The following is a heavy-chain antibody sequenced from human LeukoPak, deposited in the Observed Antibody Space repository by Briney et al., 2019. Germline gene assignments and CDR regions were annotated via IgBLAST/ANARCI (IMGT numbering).Heavy chain of an antibody. CDR1: GFTFSNYG. V-gene: IGHV3-23*01. J-gene: IGHJ1*01. D-gene: IGHD6-13*01. CDR2: ISGSGGST. Sequence: GGSLRLSCAASGFTFSNYGMHWVRQAPGKGLEWVSAISGSGGSTYYADSVKGRFTISRDNSKNTLYLQINSLRAEDTAVYYCIPAATEYFQHWGQGTLVTVSS. CDR3: IPAATEYFQH.